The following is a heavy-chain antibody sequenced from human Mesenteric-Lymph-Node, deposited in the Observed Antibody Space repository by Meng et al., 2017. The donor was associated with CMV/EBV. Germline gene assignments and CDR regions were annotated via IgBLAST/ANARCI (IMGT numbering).Heavy chain of an antibody. CDR2: IWYDGSNK. D-gene: IGHD3-3*01. J-gene: IGHJ6*02. Sequence: GESLKIPCAASGFTFSSYGMHWVRQAPGKGLEWVAVIWYDGSNKYYADSVKGRFTISRDNSKNTLYLQMNSLRAEDTAVYYCAKDSGITIFGVVIPNYYYGMDVWGQGTTVTVSS. CDR1: GFTFSSYG. V-gene: IGHV3-33*06. CDR3: AKDSGITIFGVVIPNYYYGMDV.